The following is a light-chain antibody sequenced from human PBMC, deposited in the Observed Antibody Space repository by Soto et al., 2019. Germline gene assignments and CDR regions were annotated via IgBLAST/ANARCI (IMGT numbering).Light chain of an antibody. CDR3: QTWGTGYVV. CDR2: LNSDGSH. CDR1: SGHRSYT. V-gene: IGLV4-69*01. Sequence: QLVLTQSPSASASLGASVKLTCTLSSGHRSYTIAWHQQLPEKGPRYLMTLNSDGSHRKGDGIPDRFSGSSYGAERYLIISSLQSEDEADYYCQTWGTGYVVFGGGTKVTVL. J-gene: IGLJ2*01.